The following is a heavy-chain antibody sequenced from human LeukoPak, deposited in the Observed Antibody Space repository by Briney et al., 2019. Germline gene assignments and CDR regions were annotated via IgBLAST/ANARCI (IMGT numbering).Heavy chain of an antibody. CDR3: ARVTYYYDSSGYYYLQSGAFDI. CDR1: GYSISSGYY. V-gene: IGHV4-38-2*02. J-gene: IGHJ3*02. D-gene: IGHD3-22*01. CDR2: IYHSGST. Sequence: SETLSLTCTVSGYSISSGYYWGWIRQPPGKGLEWIGSIYHSGSTYYNPSLKSRVTISVDTSKNQFSLKLSSVTAADTAVYSCARVTYYYDSSGYYYLQSGAFDIWGQGTMVTVSS.